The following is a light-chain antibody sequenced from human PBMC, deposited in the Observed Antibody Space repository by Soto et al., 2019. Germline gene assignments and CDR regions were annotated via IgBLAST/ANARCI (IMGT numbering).Light chain of an antibody. CDR1: SSDVGGYNY. CDR3: CSDAGDYV. J-gene: IGLJ1*01. V-gene: IGLV2-11*01. CDR2: DVS. Sequence: QSALTQPRSVSGSPGQSVTISCTGTSSDVGGYNYVSWYQQHPGKAPKLMIYDVSKRPSGVPDRFSGSKSGNTASLTISGLQAEDEADYFCCSDAGDYVFGTGTKVTVL.